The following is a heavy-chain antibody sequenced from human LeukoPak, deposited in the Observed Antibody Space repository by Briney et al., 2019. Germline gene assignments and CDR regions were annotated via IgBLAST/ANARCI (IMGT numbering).Heavy chain of an antibody. CDR2: ISSSGSTI. Sequence: GGSLRLSCAAAGFTFSDYYMSWIRQAPGKGLEWVSYISSSGSTIYYADSVKGRFTISRDNAKNSLYLQMNSLRAEDTAVYYCARDKSYYYDSSSAYYGMDVWGQGTTATVSS. D-gene: IGHD3-22*01. J-gene: IGHJ6*02. CDR3: ARDKSYYYDSSSAYYGMDV. V-gene: IGHV3-11*01. CDR1: GFTFSDYY.